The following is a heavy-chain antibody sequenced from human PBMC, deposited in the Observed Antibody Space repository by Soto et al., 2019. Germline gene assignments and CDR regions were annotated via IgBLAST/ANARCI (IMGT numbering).Heavy chain of an antibody. CDR3: ATSGSYQPQYYFDC. CDR2: IYYIGRS. Sequence: PSETLALTCTVSGDSISSSDYYWAVIRRPPGKGLEWIWSIYYIGRSYSNPSLMSRVTISVETSKNQFCLKLSSVTAADTAVYYCATSGSYQPQYYFDCWSRGTLVPVSS. V-gene: IGHV4-39*01. D-gene: IGHD1-26*01. J-gene: IGHJ4*02. CDR1: GDSISSSDYY.